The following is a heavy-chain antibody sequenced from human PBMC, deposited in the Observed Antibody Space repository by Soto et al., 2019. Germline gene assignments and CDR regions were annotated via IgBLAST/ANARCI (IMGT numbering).Heavy chain of an antibody. CDR1: GFTFSSYA. CDR3: ARNPGKQLVRGQDYYYGMDV. D-gene: IGHD6-6*01. Sequence: QVQLVESGGGVVQPGRSLRLSCAASGFTFSSYAMHWVRQAPGKGLEWVALISYDGSNKYYADSVKGRFTISRDNSKNTLYLQMNSLRAEDTAVYYCARNPGKQLVRGQDYYYGMDVWGQGTTVTVSS. V-gene: IGHV3-30-3*01. J-gene: IGHJ6*02. CDR2: ISYDGSNK.